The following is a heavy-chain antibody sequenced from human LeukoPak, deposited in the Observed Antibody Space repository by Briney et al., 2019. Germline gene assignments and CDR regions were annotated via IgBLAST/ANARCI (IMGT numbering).Heavy chain of an antibody. J-gene: IGHJ4*02. D-gene: IGHD3-3*01. CDR2: IYYSGST. CDR3: ARYDFWSGYYDY. CDR1: GGSISSYY. Sequence: SETLSLTCTVSGGSISSYYWSWIRQPPGKGLEWIGHIYYSGSTNYNPSLKSRVTISEDTSKNQFSLRLSSVTAADTALYYCARYDFWSGYYDYWGQGTLVTVSS. V-gene: IGHV4-59*08.